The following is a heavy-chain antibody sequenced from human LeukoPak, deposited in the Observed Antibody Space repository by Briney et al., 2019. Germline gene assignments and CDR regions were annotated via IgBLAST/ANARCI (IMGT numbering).Heavy chain of an antibody. Sequence: SETLSLTCTVSGGSISSYYCSWFRQPPGKGLEWIGYMYYSGSTNYNPSLKSRVTISVDMSKNQFSLKLSSVTAADTAVYYCVRSSTYHLFDDWGQGTLVTVSS. V-gene: IGHV4-59*08. J-gene: IGHJ4*02. CDR1: GGSISSYY. CDR3: VRSSTYHLFDD. CDR2: MYYSGST. D-gene: IGHD2-15*01.